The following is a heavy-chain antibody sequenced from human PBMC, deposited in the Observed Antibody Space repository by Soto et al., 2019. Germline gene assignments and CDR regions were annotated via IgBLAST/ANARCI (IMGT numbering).Heavy chain of an antibody. Sequence: EEQLVESGGGLVQWGGSLRLSCAASGFTFSDYSMNWVRQAPGKGLEWVSYISSGGSTIYYADSVKGRFTISRDNVKNSLYLQMDSLRDEDTAVYYCARDRMRWTEILTGYLDYWEDWGHGTQVTVSS. CDR3: ARDRMRWTEILTGYLDYWED. D-gene: IGHD3-9*01. V-gene: IGHV3-48*02. J-gene: IGHJ4*01. CDR2: ISSGGSTI. CDR1: GFTFSDYS.